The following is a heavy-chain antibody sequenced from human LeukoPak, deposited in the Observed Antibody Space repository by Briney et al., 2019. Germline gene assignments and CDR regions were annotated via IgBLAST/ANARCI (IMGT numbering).Heavy chain of an antibody. CDR3: AKESAAAGYFDY. J-gene: IGHJ4*01. CDR2: ISKSGDFT. D-gene: IGHD6-13*01. Sequence: PGGSLRLSCAASGFIFSSSAMSWVRQAPGKGLEWVSVISKSGDFTYYADSVRGRFTISRDSSKNTLNLQMNSLRAGDTAVYYCAKESAAAGYFDYWGLGTLVTVSS. V-gene: IGHV3-23*01. CDR1: GFIFSSSA.